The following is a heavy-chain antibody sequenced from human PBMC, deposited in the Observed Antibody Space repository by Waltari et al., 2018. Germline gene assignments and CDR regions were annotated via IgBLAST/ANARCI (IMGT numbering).Heavy chain of an antibody. D-gene: IGHD2-15*01. J-gene: IGHJ4*02. Sequence: QVQLQESGPGLVKPSGTLSLTCTVYGDSISNNFFWSWVRQSPGKGLEWIGQVHQSGRSNYNPSLESRVTVSMDTSKNQFSLKMTSVTAADTAIYYCASDRGRGLYLDSWGQGTLVTVSP. CDR3: ASDRGRGLYLDS. V-gene: IGHV4-4*02. CDR1: GDSISNNFF. CDR2: VHQSGRS.